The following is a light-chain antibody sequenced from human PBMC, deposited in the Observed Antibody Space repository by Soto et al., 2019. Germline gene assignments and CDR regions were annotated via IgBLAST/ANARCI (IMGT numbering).Light chain of an antibody. J-gene: IGLJ3*02. CDR1: SSNIGAGYD. V-gene: IGLV1-40*01. CDR3: QSYDSSLSGWV. Sequence: QPVLTQPPSVSGAPGQRVTISCTGSSSNIGAGYDVHWYQQLPGTAPKLLIYGNSNRPSGVPDRFSGSKSGTSASLAITGVRAEDEADYYCQSYDSSLSGWVFGGGTKLTVL. CDR2: GNS.